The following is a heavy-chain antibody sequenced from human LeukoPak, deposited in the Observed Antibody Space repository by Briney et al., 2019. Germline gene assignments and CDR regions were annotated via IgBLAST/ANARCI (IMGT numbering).Heavy chain of an antibody. CDR2: ISSGSHHK. CDR3: AKIAVAGYHSYSMDV. CDR1: GFTFSRFS. J-gene: IGHJ6*03. D-gene: IGHD6-19*01. V-gene: IGHV3-21*04. Sequence: PLGSLRLSCAGSGFTFSRFSMIWVRQAPGKSLEWVTSISSGSHHKYHADSLKGRFTISRDNSKNTLYLQMNILRADDTAVYFCAKIAVAGYHSYSMDVWGKGTTVTVSS.